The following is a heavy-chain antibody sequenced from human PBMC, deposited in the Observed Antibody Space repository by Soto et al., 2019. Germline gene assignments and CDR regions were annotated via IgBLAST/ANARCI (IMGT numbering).Heavy chain of an antibody. CDR3: AKDDVAGEETYYYMDV. Sequence: GGSLRLSCAASGFTFDDYAMHWVRQAPGKGLEWVSGISWNSGSIGYADSVKGRFTISRDNAKNSLYLQMNSLRAEDTALYYCAKDDVAGEETYYYMDVWGKGTTVTVSS. CDR1: GFTFDDYA. CDR2: ISWNSGSI. J-gene: IGHJ6*03. V-gene: IGHV3-9*01. D-gene: IGHD1-26*01.